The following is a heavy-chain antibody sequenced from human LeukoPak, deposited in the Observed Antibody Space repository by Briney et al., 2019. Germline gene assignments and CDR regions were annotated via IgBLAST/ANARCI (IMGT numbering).Heavy chain of an antibody. D-gene: IGHD2-15*01. J-gene: IGHJ6*03. CDR2: IWYDGSNK. CDR3: ARGILYYYYMDV. V-gene: IGHV3-33*01. CDR1: GFTFSSYG. Sequence: GRSLRLSCAASGFTFSSYGMHWVRQAPGKGLEWVAVIWYDGSNKYYADSVKGRFTISRDNSKNTLYLQMNSLRAEDTAVYYCARGILYYYYMDVWGKGTTVTVSS.